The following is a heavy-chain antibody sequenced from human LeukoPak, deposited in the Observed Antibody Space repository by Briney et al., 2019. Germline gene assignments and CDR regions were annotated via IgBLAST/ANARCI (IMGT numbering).Heavy chain of an antibody. CDR1: GFTFREYA. Sequence: GGSLRLSCAASGFTFREYALSWVRQAPGKGLVWVSRIASDGSSTTYADSVKGRFSISRDNAKNTLYLQMNSLRVEDTAVYYCARGRPHGNDYWGQGTLVTVSS. CDR2: IASDGSST. V-gene: IGHV3-74*01. D-gene: IGHD4-23*01. CDR3: ARGRPHGNDY. J-gene: IGHJ4*02.